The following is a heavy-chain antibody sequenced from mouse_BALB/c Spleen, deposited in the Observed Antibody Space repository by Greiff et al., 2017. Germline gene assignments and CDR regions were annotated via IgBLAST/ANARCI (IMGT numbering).Heavy chain of an antibody. CDR1: GYTFTSYW. Sequence: VQGVESGAELAKPGASVKMSCKASGYTFTSYWMHWVKQRPGQGLEWIGYINPSTGYTEYNQKFKDKATLTADKSSSTAYMQLSSLTSEDSAVYYCASMVPRYYYAMDYWGQGTSVTVSS. J-gene: IGHJ4*01. V-gene: IGHV1-7*01. CDR3: ASMVPRYYYAMDY. CDR2: INPSTGYT. D-gene: IGHD2-2*01.